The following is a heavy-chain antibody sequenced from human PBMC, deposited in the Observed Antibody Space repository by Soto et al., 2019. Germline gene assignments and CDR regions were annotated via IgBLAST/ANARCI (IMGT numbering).Heavy chain of an antibody. CDR3: AREATDEDSSGYSGNWFDP. J-gene: IGHJ5*02. CDR2: ISAYNGNT. CDR1: GYTFTSYG. D-gene: IGHD3-22*01. Sequence: QVQLVQSGAEVKKPGASVKVSCKASGYTFTSYGISWVRQAPGQGLEWMGWISAYNGNTNYAQKLQGRVTMTTDTSTSTAYMELRSLRSDDTAVYYCAREATDEDSSGYSGNWFDPWGQGTLVTVSS. V-gene: IGHV1-18*01.